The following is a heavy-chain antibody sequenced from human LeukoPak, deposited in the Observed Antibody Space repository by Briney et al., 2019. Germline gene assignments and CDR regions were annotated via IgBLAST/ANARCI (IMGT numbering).Heavy chain of an antibody. CDR1: GYTFTSYG. J-gene: IGHJ5*02. D-gene: IGHD3-10*01. V-gene: IGHV1-8*02. Sequence: GASVKVSCKASGYTFTSYGISWVRQATGQGLEWMGWMNPNSGNTGYAQKFQGRVTMTRNTSISTAYMELSSLRSEDTAVYYCARRNYGSPRWFDPWGQGTLVTVSS. CDR3: ARRNYGSPRWFDP. CDR2: MNPNSGNT.